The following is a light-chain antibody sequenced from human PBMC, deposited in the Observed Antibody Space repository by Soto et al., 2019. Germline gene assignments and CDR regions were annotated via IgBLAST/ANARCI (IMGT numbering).Light chain of an antibody. CDR3: SSYTSSSTLVV. CDR2: EVT. V-gene: IGLV2-18*02. Sequence: QSALTQPPSVSGSPGQSVTISCTGTASDVGSYNRVSWYQQPPGAAPKLMIYEVTNRPPGVSHRFSGSKSGNTASLTISGLQAEDEGDYYCSSYTSSSTLVVFGGGTKLTVL. J-gene: IGLJ2*01. CDR1: ASDVGSYNR.